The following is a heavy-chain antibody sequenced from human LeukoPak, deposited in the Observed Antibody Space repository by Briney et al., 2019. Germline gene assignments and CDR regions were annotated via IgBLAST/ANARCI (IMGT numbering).Heavy chain of an antibody. CDR2: INAGNGNT. D-gene: IGHD3-3*01. V-gene: IGHV1-3*01. CDR3: ARDLRITIFGVVILGYYYGMDV. CDR1: GYTFTSYA. Sequence: ASVTVSCKASGYTFTSYAMHWVRQAPGQRLEWMGWINAGNGNTKYSQKFQGRVTITRDTSASTAYMELSSLRSEDTAVYYCARDLRITIFGVVILGYYYGMDVWGQGTTVTVSS. J-gene: IGHJ6*02.